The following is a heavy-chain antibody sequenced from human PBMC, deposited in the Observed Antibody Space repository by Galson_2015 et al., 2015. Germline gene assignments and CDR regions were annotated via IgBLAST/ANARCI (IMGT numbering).Heavy chain of an antibody. CDR2: TYYRSKWYN. D-gene: IGHD6-19*01. Sequence: CAISGDSVSSNSAAWNWIRQSPSRGLEWLGRTYYRSKWYNDYAVSVKSRITINPDTSKNQFSLQLNSVTPEDTAVYYCARRIGYSSGWGVPSWFDPWGQGTLVTVSS. CDR1: GDSVSSNSAA. CDR3: ARRIGYSSGWGVPSWFDP. V-gene: IGHV6-1*01. J-gene: IGHJ5*02.